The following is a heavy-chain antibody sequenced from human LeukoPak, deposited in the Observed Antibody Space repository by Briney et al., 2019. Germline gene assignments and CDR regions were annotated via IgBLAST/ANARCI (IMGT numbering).Heavy chain of an antibody. V-gene: IGHV4-61*02. J-gene: IGHJ3*02. CDR3: ARVSPLWFGEIGAFDI. D-gene: IGHD3-10*01. Sequence: PSETLSLTCTVSGGSISSGSYYWSWIRQPAGKGLEWIGRIYTSGSTNYNPSLKSRVTISVDTSKNQFSLKLSSVTAADTAVYYCARVSPLWFGEIGAFDIWGQGTMVTVSS. CDR2: IYTSGST. CDR1: GGSISSGSYY.